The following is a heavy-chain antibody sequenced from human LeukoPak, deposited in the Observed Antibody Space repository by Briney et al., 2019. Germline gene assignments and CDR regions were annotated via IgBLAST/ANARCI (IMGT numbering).Heavy chain of an antibody. V-gene: IGHV3-23*01. D-gene: IGHD2-15*01. CDR3: AKLGYCSGGSCHTIYYYYMDV. CDR1: GFTVSSNY. CDR2: ISGSGGST. Sequence: PGGSLRLSCAASGFTVSSNYMSWVRQAPGKGLEWVSAISGSGGSTYYADSVKGRFTISRDNSKNTLYLQMNSLRAEDTAVYYCAKLGYCSGGSCHTIYYYYMDVWGKGTTVTISS. J-gene: IGHJ6*03.